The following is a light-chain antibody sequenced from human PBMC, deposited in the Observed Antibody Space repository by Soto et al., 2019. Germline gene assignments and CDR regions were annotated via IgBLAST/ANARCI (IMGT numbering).Light chain of an antibody. CDR1: SSNIGAGFD. CDR3: QSYDSSLSAVV. CDR2: DNT. Sequence: QSVLTQPPSVSGAPGQRVTISCTGSSSNIGAGFDVYWYQHLPGTAPKLLIYDNTNRPSEVPDRFSGSKSGTSASLAITGLQAEDEADYYCQSYDSSLSAVVFGGVTKLTVL. V-gene: IGLV1-40*01. J-gene: IGLJ2*01.